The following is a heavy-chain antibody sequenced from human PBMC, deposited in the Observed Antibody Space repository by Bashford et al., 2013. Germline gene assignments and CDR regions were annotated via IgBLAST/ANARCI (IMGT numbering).Heavy chain of an antibody. CDR1: GYSISSGYY. CDR3: ARDLSASLYSTSSGYYFDH. D-gene: IGHD6-6*01. Sequence: SETLSLTCAVSGYSISSGYYWGWIRQPPGKGLEWIGSIHSSGSTSYNPSLKSRVTISVDTSKNQISLKLSSVTAADTAVYYCARDLSASLYSTSSGYYFDHWGQGTLVTVSS. J-gene: IGHJ4*02. CDR2: IHSSGST. V-gene: IGHV4-38-2*02.